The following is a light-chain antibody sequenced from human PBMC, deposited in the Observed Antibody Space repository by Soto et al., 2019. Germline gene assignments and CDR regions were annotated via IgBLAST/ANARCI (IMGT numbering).Light chain of an antibody. CDR1: QSVSNNY. J-gene: IGKJ1*01. V-gene: IGKV3-20*01. CDR2: GAS. CDR3: QQYGNSLPWT. Sequence: EIVLTQSPGTLSLSPGERATLSCRASQSVSNNYLGWYQQKPGQAPRLLVYGASRRATGIPARFSGSGSGTEFTLTISGLEAEDFAVYYCQQYGNSLPWTFGQGTKVEIK.